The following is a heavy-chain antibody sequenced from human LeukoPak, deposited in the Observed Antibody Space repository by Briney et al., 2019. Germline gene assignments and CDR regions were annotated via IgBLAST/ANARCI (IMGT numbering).Heavy chain of an antibody. V-gene: IGHV4-61*01. CDR1: GGSVSSGSYY. D-gene: IGHD6-13*01. CDR3: ARGPASGSPNWYIDL. Sequence: PSETLSLTCSVSGGSVSSGSYYWSWIRQPPGKGLEWIAYMYYSGSTNHNPSLKSRITLSVDTSKNQFSLKLSSVTAADTAVYYCARGPASGSPNWYIDLWGRGTLVTVSS. CDR2: MYYSGST. J-gene: IGHJ2*01.